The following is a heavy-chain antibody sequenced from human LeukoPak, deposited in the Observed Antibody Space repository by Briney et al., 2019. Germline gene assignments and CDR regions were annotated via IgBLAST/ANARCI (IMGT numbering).Heavy chain of an antibody. V-gene: IGHV1-24*01. CDR3: ATDVPSHIVVVPAAFDY. Sequence: ASVKVSCKVSGYTLTELSMHWVRQAPGKGLEWMGGFDPEDGETIYAQKFQGRVTMTEDTSTDTAYMELSSLRSEDTAVYYCATDVPSHIVVVPAAFDYWGQGTLVTVSS. J-gene: IGHJ4*02. CDR1: GYTLTELS. D-gene: IGHD2-2*01. CDR2: FDPEDGET.